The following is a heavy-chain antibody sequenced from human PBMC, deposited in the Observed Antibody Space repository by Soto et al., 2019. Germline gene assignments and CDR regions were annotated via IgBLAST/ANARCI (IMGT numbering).Heavy chain of an antibody. Sequence: SETLSLTCAVYCGSFSGYYWSWIRQPPGKGLEWIGEINHSGSTNYNPSLKSRVTISVDTSKNQFSLKLSSVTAADTAVYYCARDLGYYDSSGYYYDGYWYFDLWGRGTLVTVSS. CDR2: INHSGST. CDR1: CGSFSGYY. CDR3: ARDLGYYDSSGYYYDGYWYFDL. V-gene: IGHV4-34*01. D-gene: IGHD3-22*01. J-gene: IGHJ2*01.